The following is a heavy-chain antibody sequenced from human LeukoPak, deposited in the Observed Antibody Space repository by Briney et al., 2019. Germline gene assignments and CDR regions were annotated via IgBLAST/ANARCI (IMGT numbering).Heavy chain of an antibody. CDR1: GYTFTGYY. D-gene: IGHD3-16*01. J-gene: IGHJ6*02. CDR2: INPNSGGT. V-gene: IGHV1-2*04. CDR3: ARDRMGADYYYYGMDV. Sequence: ASVKVSCKASGYTFTGYYMHWVRQAPGQGLEWMGWINPNSGGTNYAQKFQGWVTMTRDTSTSTAYMELSRLRSDDTAVYYCARDRMGADYYYYGMDVWGQGTTVTVSS.